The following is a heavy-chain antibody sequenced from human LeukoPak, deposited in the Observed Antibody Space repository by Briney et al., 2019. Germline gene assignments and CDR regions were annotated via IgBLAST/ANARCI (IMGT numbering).Heavy chain of an antibody. V-gene: IGHV3-30*04. D-gene: IGHD2-15*01. CDR1: GFTFSSYA. CDR2: ISYDGSNK. J-gene: IGHJ6*04. Sequence: GGSLRLSCAASGFTFSSYAMHWVRQAPGKGLEWVAVISYDGSNKYYADSVKGRFTISRDNSKSTLYLQMNSLRAEDTAVYYCARELLGMDVWGKGTTVTVSS. CDR3: ARELLGMDV.